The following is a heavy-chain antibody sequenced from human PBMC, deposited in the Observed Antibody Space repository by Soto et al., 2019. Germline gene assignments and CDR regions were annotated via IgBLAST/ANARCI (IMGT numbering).Heavy chain of an antibody. J-gene: IGHJ4*02. V-gene: IGHV3-30*18. Sequence: QVQLVESGGGVVQPGRSLRLSCAASGFSFSKYGMHWVGQAPGKGLEWVAEMSDDGNKKYYGDSVKGRFTISRDNSKNRLYLLMDSLRPEDTAMYYCAKELRETGGYYFDCWGQGTLVTVSS. CDR1: GFSFSKYG. CDR3: AKELRETGGYYFDC. D-gene: IGHD3-16*01. CDR2: MSDDGNKK.